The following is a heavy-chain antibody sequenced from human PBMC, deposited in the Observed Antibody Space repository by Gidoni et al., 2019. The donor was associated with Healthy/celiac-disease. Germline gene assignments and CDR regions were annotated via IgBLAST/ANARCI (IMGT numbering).Heavy chain of an antibody. Sequence: QVQLQESGTGLVKPSETLSLTCTVSGGSISSYYWSWIRQPPGKGLEWIGYIYYSGSTNYNPSLKSRVTISVDTSKNQFSLKLSSVTAADTAVYYCARTGGITIFGRAPAIWGQGTMVTVSS. D-gene: IGHD3-3*01. CDR3: ARTGGITIFGRAPAI. CDR1: GGSISSYY. V-gene: IGHV4-59*08. CDR2: IYYSGST. J-gene: IGHJ3*02.